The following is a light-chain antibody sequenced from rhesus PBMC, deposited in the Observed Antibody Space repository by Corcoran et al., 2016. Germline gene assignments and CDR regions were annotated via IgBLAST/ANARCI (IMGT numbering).Light chain of an antibody. Sequence: DIQMTQSPSALSASVGDRVTISCRASQNIYSNLAWYQQKTGKAPKLLIYAASILQTGIPSRFSGSGSWTDFTLTLSSLQPEDSAAYYCQHYYDNPYSFGQGTKVEIK. J-gene: IGKJ2*01. V-gene: IGKV1S12*01. CDR3: QHYYDNPYS. CDR1: QNIYSN. CDR2: AAS.